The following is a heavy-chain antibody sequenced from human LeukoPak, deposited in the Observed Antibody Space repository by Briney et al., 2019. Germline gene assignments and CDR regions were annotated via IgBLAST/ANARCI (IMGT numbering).Heavy chain of an antibody. Sequence: GGSLRLSCLTSGFTFSTNAMSWVRQAPGKGLEWVSAISGSGGSTYYADSVKGRFTISRDNSKNTLYLQMNSLRAEDTAVYYCASRAAAGSDAFDIWGQGTMVTVSS. J-gene: IGHJ3*02. CDR3: ASRAAAGSDAFDI. CDR2: ISGSGGST. V-gene: IGHV3-23*01. CDR1: GFTFSTNA. D-gene: IGHD6-13*01.